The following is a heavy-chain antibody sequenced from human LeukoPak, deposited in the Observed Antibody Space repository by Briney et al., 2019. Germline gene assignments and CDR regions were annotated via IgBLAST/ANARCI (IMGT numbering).Heavy chain of an antibody. J-gene: IGHJ4*02. D-gene: IGHD3-22*01. CDR2: ICAYSGNT. CDR3: AREGNYYDSSGCFVY. Sequence: ASVKVSCTASGYTFTSYGSSWVRQAPGQGLEWMGWICAYSGNTNYAQKLQGIVTMTTDTSTSTAYMELRSLRSDDTAVYYCAREGNYYDSSGCFVYWGQGTLVTVCS. V-gene: IGHV1-18*01. CDR1: GYTFTSYG.